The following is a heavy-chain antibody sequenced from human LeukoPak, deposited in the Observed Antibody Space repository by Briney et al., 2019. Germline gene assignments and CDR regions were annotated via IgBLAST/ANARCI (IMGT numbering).Heavy chain of an antibody. CDR2: IHYSGST. J-gene: IGHJ3*02. CDR3: ARSYCSSSCYAVGAFDI. V-gene: IGHV4-39*01. Sequence: KPSETLSLTCTVSGGSISSSTHYWGWIRQPPGKGLEWMASIHYSGSTYYNPSLKSRFTISVDMSKNQFSLKLSSVTAADTAVYYCARSYCSSSCYAVGAFDIWGQGTVVTVSS. CDR1: GGSISSSTHY. D-gene: IGHD2-2*01.